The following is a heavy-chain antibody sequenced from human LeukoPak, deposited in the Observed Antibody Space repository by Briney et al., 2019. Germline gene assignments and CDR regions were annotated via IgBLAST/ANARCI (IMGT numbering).Heavy chain of an antibody. CDR1: GGTFSSYA. Sequence: SVKVSCKASGGTFSSYAISWVRQAPGQGLEWMGRIIPIFGIANYAQKFQGRVTITADKSTSTAYMELSSLRSEDTAVYYCARDWYYGMDVWGQGTTVTVS. CDR2: IIPIFGIA. J-gene: IGHJ6*02. CDR3: ARDWYYGMDV. V-gene: IGHV1-69*04.